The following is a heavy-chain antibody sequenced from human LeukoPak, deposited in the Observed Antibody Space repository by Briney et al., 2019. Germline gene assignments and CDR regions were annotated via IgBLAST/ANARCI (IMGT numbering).Heavy chain of an antibody. CDR3: ARKREGPATGIDY. CDR2: IYSSGRT. Sequence: SETLSLTCTVSGVSIISTNSYWGWIRQSPRTGLEWIGNIYSSGRTYYNPSLKSRVTISIDMSENEFSPKLTSVTAADTAVYYCARKREGPATGIDYWGQGTLVTVSS. V-gene: IGHV4-39*07. J-gene: IGHJ4*02. CDR1: GVSIISTNSY. D-gene: IGHD2-15*01.